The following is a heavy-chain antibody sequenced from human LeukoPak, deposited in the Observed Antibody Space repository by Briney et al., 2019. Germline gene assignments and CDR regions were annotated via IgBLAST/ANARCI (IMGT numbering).Heavy chain of an antibody. CDR2: INPNSGGT. CDR1: GYTFTGYY. V-gene: IGHV1-2*02. D-gene: IGHD5-18*01. Sequence: ASVKVSCKASGYTFTGYYMHWVRQAPGQGLEWMGWINPNSGGTNYAQKFQGRVTMTRDTSIGTAYMELSRLRSDDTAVYYCARVAPRESGYSYQGFDYWGQGTLVTVSS. CDR3: ARVAPRESGYSYQGFDY. J-gene: IGHJ4*02.